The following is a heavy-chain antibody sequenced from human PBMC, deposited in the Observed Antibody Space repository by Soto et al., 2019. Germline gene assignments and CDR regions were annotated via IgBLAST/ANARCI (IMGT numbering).Heavy chain of an antibody. CDR3: ARGRYYDSSGYYYMDAFDI. D-gene: IGHD3-22*01. CDR1: GGSFSGYY. Sequence: SLTCAVYGGSFSGYYWSWIRQPPGKGLEWIGEINHSGSTNYNPSLKSRVTISVDTSKNQFSLKLSSVTAADTAVYYCARGRYYDSSGYYYMDAFDIWGQGTMVTVS. V-gene: IGHV4-34*01. CDR2: INHSGST. J-gene: IGHJ3*02.